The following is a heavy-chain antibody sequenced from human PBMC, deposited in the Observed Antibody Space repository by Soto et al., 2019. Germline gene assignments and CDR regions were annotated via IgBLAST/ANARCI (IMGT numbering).Heavy chain of an antibody. CDR3: ARDRRSLEGRSFDP. J-gene: IGHJ5*02. V-gene: IGHV4-59*01. Sequence: SETLSLTCTVSGGSISGYYWSWIRQPPGKGLEWIGYIYNSGSTNYNPSLKSRVTISVDTSKNQFSLKLSSVTAADTAVYYCARDRRSLEGRSFDPWGQGTLVTVSS. CDR1: GGSISGYY. CDR2: IYNSGST. D-gene: IGHD3-10*01.